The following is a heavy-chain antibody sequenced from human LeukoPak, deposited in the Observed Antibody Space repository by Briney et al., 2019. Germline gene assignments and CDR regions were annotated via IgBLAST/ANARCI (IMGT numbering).Heavy chain of an antibody. V-gene: IGHV4-30-4*08. J-gene: IGHJ4*02. D-gene: IGHD5-18*01. CDR2: IYYSGST. CDR3: AREPGYSYGTDY. Sequence: SETLSLTCTVSGGSISSSSYYWGWIRQPPGKGLEWIGYIYYSGSTYYNPSLKSRVTISVDTSKNQFSLKLSSVTAADTAVYYCAREPGYSYGTDYWGQGTLVTVSS. CDR1: GGSISSSSYY.